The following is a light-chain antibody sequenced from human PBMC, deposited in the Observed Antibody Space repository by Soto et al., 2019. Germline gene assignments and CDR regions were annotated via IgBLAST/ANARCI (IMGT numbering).Light chain of an antibody. CDR2: VAS. J-gene: IGKJ5*01. CDR1: QGISSH. Sequence: DIQLTQSPSFLSASVGDRVTITCRASQGISSHLAWYQQQPGKAPKLLIYVASTLQSGVPSRFSGSGSGTEFTLTISGLQPEDFAIYYCQQLNSYPITFVQGTRLEIK. CDR3: QQLNSYPIT. V-gene: IGKV1-9*01.